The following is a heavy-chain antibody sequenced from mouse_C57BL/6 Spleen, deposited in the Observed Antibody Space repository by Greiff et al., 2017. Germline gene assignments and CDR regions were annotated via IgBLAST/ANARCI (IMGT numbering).Heavy chain of an antibody. J-gene: IGHJ3*01. Sequence: EVKVVESGGGLVKPGGSLKLSCAASGFTFSDYGMHWVRQAPEKGLEWVAYISSGSSTIYYADTVKGRFTISRDNAKNTLFLQMTSLRSEDTAMYYCARPSYYGNYEGWCAYWGQGTLVTVSA. CDR1: GFTFSDYG. CDR2: ISSGSSTI. CDR3: ARPSYYGNYEGWCAY. D-gene: IGHD2-1*01. V-gene: IGHV5-17*01.